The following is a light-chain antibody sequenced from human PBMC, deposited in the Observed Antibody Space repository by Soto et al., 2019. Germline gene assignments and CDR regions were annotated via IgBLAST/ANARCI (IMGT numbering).Light chain of an antibody. CDR1: SSDVGSYNL. J-gene: IGLJ2*01. Sequence: QSTLTQPASVSGSPGQSITISCTGTSSDVGSYNLVSWYQQYPGKAPKLMIYEVTKRPSGVSNRFSGSKAGNTASLTISGLQAEDEADDYCCSYAGSSTFVVFGGGTKLTVL. CDR2: EVT. V-gene: IGLV2-23*02. CDR3: CSYAGSSTFVV.